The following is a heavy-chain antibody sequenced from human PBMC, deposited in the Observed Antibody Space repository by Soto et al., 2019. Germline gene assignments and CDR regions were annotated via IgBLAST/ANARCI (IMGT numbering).Heavy chain of an antibody. CDR2: IYYTGST. CDR1: GDSIKHYY. Sequence: SETLSLTCTVSGDSIKHYYWSWIRQPPGKRLEWIGYIYYTGSTTYNPSLESRVTMSVDTSRNQFSLKLSSVNAADTAVYYCAKYRRTEEEGFTLDSWGRGTLVTVSS. J-gene: IGHJ4*02. D-gene: IGHD2-2*01. CDR3: AKYRRTEEEGFTLDS. V-gene: IGHV4-59*01.